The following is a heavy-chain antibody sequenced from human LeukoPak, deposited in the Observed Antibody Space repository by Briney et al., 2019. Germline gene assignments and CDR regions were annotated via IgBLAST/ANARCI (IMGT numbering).Heavy chain of an antibody. Sequence: GGSLRLSCVASGLTCSRRDALGWASQAPGTGLEWVANIEQDGSEKNYVDSVKGRFTISRDNAKNSVDLQMNSLRVEDTAVYYCARVAAAGTGIFVNFYYSMDIWGKGTTVTISS. CDR3: ARVAAAGTGIFVNFYYSMDI. D-gene: IGHD6-13*01. J-gene: IGHJ6*03. CDR2: IEQDGSEK. V-gene: IGHV3-7*01. CDR1: GLTCSRRDA.